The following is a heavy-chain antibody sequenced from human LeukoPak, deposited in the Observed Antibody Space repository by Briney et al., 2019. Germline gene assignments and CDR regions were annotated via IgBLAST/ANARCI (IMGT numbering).Heavy chain of an antibody. CDR3: ARDEPSEWGDYYYGMDV. CDR1: GGPISSYY. J-gene: IGHJ6*02. CDR2: IYYSGST. Sequence: SETLSLTCTVSGGPISSYYWSWIRQPPGKGLEWIGYIYYSGSTNYNPSLKSRVTISVDTSKNQFSLKLSSVTAADTAVYYCARDEPSEWGDYYYGMDVWGQGTTVTVSS. V-gene: IGHV4-59*01. D-gene: IGHD1-26*01.